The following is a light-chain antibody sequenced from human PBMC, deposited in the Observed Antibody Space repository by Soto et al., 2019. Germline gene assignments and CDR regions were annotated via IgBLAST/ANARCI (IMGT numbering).Light chain of an antibody. Sequence: EIVMTQSPDTLSVSPGERATLSCRASQNVDTDLAWYQQRPGQAPRLLIFSASRRATGTPARFSGSGSGTEFTLTIISLQSEDFAVYYCQQSNTWRTFGQGTKVEV. CDR1: QNVDTD. J-gene: IGKJ1*01. CDR2: SAS. V-gene: IGKV3-15*01. CDR3: QQSNTWRT.